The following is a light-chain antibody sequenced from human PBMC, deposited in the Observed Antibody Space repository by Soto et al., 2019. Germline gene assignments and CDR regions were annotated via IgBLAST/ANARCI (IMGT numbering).Light chain of an antibody. CDR2: DVS. Sequence: QSDLTQPASVSGSPGQSITISCTGTSSDVGGYKYVSWYQQHPGKAPKVMIYDVSNRPSGVSNRFSGSKSGNTASLTISGLQAEDEADYYCSSYTPSRTLVIFGGGTKLTVL. CDR3: SSYTPSRTLVI. CDR1: SSDVGGYKY. V-gene: IGLV2-14*03. J-gene: IGLJ2*01.